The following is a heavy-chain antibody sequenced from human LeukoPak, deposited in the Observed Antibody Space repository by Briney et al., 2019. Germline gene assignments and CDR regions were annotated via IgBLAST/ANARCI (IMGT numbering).Heavy chain of an antibody. CDR2: ISGSGGST. CDR3: AKGYYDYVWGSYYFDY. D-gene: IGHD3-16*01. CDR1: GFTFSNAR. Sequence: GGSLRLSCAASGFTFSNARMNWVRQAPGKGLEWVSAISGSGGSTYYADSVKGRFTISRDNSRDTLYLQMNSLRAEDTAVYYCAKGYYDYVWGSYYFDYWGQGTLVTVSS. J-gene: IGHJ4*02. V-gene: IGHV3-23*01.